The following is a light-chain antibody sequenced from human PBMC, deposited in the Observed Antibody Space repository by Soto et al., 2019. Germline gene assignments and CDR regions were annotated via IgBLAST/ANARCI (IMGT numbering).Light chain of an antibody. V-gene: IGKV1-39*01. CDR1: QSISTW. Sequence: DIQMTQSPSTLSASVGDRVTITCRASQSISTWLAWYQQKPGKAPTLLIYAASTLQSGVPSRFSGSRSGTDFTLTISSLQPEDFASYYCQRSSRTPWTFGQGTKVDIK. CDR3: QRSSRTPWT. J-gene: IGKJ1*01. CDR2: AAS.